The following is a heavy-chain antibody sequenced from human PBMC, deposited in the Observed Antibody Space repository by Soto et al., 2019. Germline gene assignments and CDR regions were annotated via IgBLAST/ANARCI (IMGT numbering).Heavy chain of an antibody. Sequence: QVQLVQSGAEVKKPGSSVKVSCKASGGTFSSYAISWVRQAPGQGLEWMGGIIAILGKANYAEKSQGRVTIIADESTSTAYVELSSLRSADTAVYYCARERGGVIIVGVTSTFDFWDQGTLVNVSS. J-gene: IGHJ3*01. V-gene: IGHV1-69*01. CDR1: GGTFSSYA. CDR3: ARERGGVIIVGVTSTFDF. CDR2: IIAILGKA. D-gene: IGHD3-22*01.